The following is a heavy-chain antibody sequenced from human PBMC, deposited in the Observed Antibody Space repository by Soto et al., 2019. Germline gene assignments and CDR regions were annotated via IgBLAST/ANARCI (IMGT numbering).Heavy chain of an antibody. J-gene: IGHJ3*01. D-gene: IGHD1-26*01. CDR1: GFTFSSYS. CDR2: ISSSSSYI. CDR3: ARDREGVGAGLF. Sequence: EVQLWESGGGLGKPGGCLRLSCAASGFTFSSYSMNWVRQAPGKGLEWVSSISSSSSYIYYADSVKGRFTISRDNAKNSLYLQMNSLRDEDTAVYYCARDREGVGAGLFWGQGTMVTVSS. V-gene: IGHV3-21*01.